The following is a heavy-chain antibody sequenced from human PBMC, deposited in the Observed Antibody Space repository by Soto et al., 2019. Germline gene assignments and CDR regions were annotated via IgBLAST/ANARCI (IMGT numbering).Heavy chain of an antibody. CDR2: IYYSGST. D-gene: IGHD2-2*01. CDR3: ARYGVYCSSTSCYFAEYFQH. V-gene: IGHV4-59*08. CDR1: GGSISSYY. J-gene: IGHJ1*01. Sequence: SETLSLTCTVSGGSISSYYWSWIRQPPWKGLEWIGYIYYSGSTNYNPSLKSRVTISVDTSKNQFSLKLSSVTAADTAVYYCARYGVYCSSTSCYFAEYFQHWGQGTLVTVSS.